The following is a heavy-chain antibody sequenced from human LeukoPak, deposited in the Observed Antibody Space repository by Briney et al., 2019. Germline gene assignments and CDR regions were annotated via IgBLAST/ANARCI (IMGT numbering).Heavy chain of an antibody. CDR2: INAGNGNT. D-gene: IGHD6-13*01. Sequence: AASVKVSCKASGYTFTGYYMHWVRQAPGQRLEWMGWINAGNGNTKYSQKFQGRVAITRDTSASTAYMELSSLRSEDTAEYYCAKLSSSWYYFDYWGQGTLVTVSS. J-gene: IGHJ4*02. CDR1: GYTFTGYY. V-gene: IGHV1-3*01. CDR3: AKLSSSWYYFDY.